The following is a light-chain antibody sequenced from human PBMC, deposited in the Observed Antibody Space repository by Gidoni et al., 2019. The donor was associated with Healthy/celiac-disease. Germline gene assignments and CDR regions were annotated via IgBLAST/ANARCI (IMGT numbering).Light chain of an antibody. CDR3: QQYGSSPSIT. V-gene: IGKV3-20*01. CDR1: QSVNSSY. Sequence: EIVLTQSPGTLSLSPGERASLSCRASQSVNSSYLAWYQQKPGQAPRLLINGASSRATGTPDRFSGSGSGTDFTLTISRLEPEDFAVYYCQQYGSSPSITFGQXTRLEIK. J-gene: IGKJ5*01. CDR2: GAS.